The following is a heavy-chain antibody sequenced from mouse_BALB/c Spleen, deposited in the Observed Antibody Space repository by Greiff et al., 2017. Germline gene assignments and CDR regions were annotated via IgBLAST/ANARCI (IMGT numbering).Heavy chain of an antibody. CDR2: ISSGGSYT. CDR1: GFTFSSYG. CDR3: ARGDGNYFDY. V-gene: IGHV5-6*01. D-gene: IGHD2-1*01. Sequence: EVKLMESGGDLVKPGGSLKLSCAASGFTFSSYGMSWVRQTPDKRLEWVATISSGGSYTYYPDSVKGRFTISRDNAKNTLYLQMSSLKSEDTAMYYCARGDGNYFDYWGQGTTLTVSS. J-gene: IGHJ2*01.